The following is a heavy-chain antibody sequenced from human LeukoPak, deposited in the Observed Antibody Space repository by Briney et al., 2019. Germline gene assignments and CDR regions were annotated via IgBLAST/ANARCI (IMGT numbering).Heavy chain of an antibody. CDR2: VRGSGGST. V-gene: IGHV3-23*01. CDR1: GFTFSSYA. Sequence: GGSLRLSCAASGFTFSSYAMSWVRQAPGKGLEWVAAVRGSGGSTYYADSVKGRFTISRDNAKNSLYLQMNSLRAEDTAVYYCAELGITMIGGVWGKGTTVTISS. J-gene: IGHJ6*04. D-gene: IGHD3-10*02. CDR3: AELGITMIGGV.